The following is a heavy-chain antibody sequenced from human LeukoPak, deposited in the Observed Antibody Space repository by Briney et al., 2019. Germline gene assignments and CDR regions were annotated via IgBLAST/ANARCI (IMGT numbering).Heavy chain of an antibody. D-gene: IGHD2-15*01. CDR2: ISTSGVTI. V-gene: IGHV3-48*03. J-gene: IGHJ4*02. CDR1: GFTFSSYE. Sequence: GGSLRLSCAASGFTFSSYEMNWVRQVPGKGLEWVSHISTSGVTIHYSDSVKGRFTSSRDNAKKSLYLQMNSLRVEDTAVYYCARAGVAGHTVFDYWGQGTLVTVSS. CDR3: ARAGVAGHTVFDY.